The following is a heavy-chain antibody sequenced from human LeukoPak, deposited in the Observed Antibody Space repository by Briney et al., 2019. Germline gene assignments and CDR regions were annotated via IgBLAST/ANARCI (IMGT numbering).Heavy chain of an antibody. CDR3: ARQSCDILTGYSEGAFDN. J-gene: IGHJ4*02. D-gene: IGHD3-9*01. Sequence: GESLKISCKGAGYSFSTYWIAWVRQMPGKGLEWMGIIYPGDSDTRYSPSFQGQVTISADRSISTAYLQWSSLKASDTAMYYCARQSCDILTGYSEGAFDNWGQGTLVTVSS. V-gene: IGHV5-51*01. CDR2: IYPGDSDT. CDR1: GYSFSTYW.